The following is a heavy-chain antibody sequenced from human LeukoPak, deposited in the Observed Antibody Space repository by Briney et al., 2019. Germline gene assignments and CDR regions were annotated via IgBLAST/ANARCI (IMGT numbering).Heavy chain of an antibody. CDR2: IWYDGSNK. D-gene: IGHD6-13*01. V-gene: IGHV3-33*01. J-gene: IGHJ6*02. Sequence: PGGSLRLSCAASGFTFSSYGMHWVRQAPGKGLEWVAVIWYDGSNKYYADSVKGRFTISRDNSKNTLYLQMNSLRAEDTALYYCARAPGIAAAAPSYYYYYGMDVRGQGTTVTVSS. CDR1: GFTFSSYG. CDR3: ARAPGIAAAAPSYYYYYGMDV.